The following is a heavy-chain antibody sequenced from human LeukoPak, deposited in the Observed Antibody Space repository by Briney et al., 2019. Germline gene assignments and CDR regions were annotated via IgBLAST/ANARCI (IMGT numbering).Heavy chain of an antibody. J-gene: IGHJ3*02. D-gene: IGHD1-26*01. V-gene: IGHV1-18*01. CDR2: ISAYTGST. CDR3: ARTVGATGAFDI. Sequence: ASVKVSCKASGYTFINYGLTWLRQAPGQGFQWMGWISAYTGSTNYAQKFQGRVTMPTDPSTSTAYMELRSLTSNDTAGYYCARTVGATGAFDIWGQGTMVIVSS. CDR1: GYTFINYG.